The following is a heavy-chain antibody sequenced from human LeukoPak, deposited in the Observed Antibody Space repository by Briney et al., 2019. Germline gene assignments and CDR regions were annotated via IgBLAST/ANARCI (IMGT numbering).Heavy chain of an antibody. CDR1: EYTFTSHD. Sequence: ASVTVSCKASEYTFTSHDINWVRQATGQGLEWMGWMNPNSGNTGYAQKFQGRVTMTRNTSTSTAYMELSNLRSEDTAVYYCARVSWNYVDDYYYYMDVWGKGTTVTVSS. D-gene: IGHD1-7*01. CDR3: ARVSWNYVDDYYYYMDV. J-gene: IGHJ6*03. V-gene: IGHV1-8*01. CDR2: MNPNSGNT.